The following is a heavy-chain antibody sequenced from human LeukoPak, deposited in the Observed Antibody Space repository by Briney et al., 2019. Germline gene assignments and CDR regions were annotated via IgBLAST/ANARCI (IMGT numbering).Heavy chain of an antibody. CDR3: ARDPKRYCSGVSCYLDY. V-gene: IGHV3-30*04. Sequence: PGGSLRLSCAASGFTFSSYAMHWVRQAPGKGLEWAAIISYDGSNKYYADSVKGRFTISRDNSKNTVYLHMNSLRPEDTAVYLCARDPKRYCSGVSCYLDYWGQGTLVTVSS. D-gene: IGHD2-15*01. CDR2: ISYDGSNK. CDR1: GFTFSSYA. J-gene: IGHJ4*02.